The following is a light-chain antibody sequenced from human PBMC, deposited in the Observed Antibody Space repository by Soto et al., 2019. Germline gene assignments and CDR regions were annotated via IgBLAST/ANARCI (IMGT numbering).Light chain of an antibody. V-gene: IGKV1-39*01. Sequence: DIQMTQSPSSLSASVGDRVTITCRASQTVSIYLNWYQHKPGQTPKLLISTASSLQSAVPSRFSGRASGTDFTLSISALPPENSATYSWHQSYNTRPFTFGQGTRLEIK. J-gene: IGKJ2*01. CDR2: TAS. CDR3: HQSYNTRPFT. CDR1: QTVSIY.